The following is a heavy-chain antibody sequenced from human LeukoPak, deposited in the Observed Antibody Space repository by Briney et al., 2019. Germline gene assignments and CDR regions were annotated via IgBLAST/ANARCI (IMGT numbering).Heavy chain of an antibody. CDR1: GFSFSNAW. V-gene: IGHV3-15*01. D-gene: IGHD3/OR15-3a*01. Sequence: GGSPRLSCAASGFSFSNAWMSWVRQAPGKGLEWVGRIKRKGDDGTIDYAAPVKGRLTISRDDSRNTLYLQMNSLKSEDTAVYYCTAGTGRSDFDYWGQGTLVTVSS. J-gene: IGHJ4*02. CDR3: TAGTGRSDFDY. CDR2: IKRKGDDGTI.